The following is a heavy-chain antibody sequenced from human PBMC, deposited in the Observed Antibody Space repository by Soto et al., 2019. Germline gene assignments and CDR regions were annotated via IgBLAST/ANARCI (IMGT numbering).Heavy chain of an antibody. CDR3: ARDLGSGIIDY. J-gene: IGHJ4*02. Sequence: QVQLVQSGAEEKKPGASVKVSCKASGYTFTNYAMNWVRQAPGQRLEWMGWINAGNGNTKYSQKFQGRVTITRDTSASTADMELSSLRSEDTAVYYWARDLGSGIIDYWGQGTLVTVSS. CDR2: INAGNGNT. D-gene: IGHD3-10*01. V-gene: IGHV1-3*05. CDR1: GYTFTNYA.